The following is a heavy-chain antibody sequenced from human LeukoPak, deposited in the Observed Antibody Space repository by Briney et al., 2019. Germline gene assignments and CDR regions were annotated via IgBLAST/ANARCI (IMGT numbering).Heavy chain of an antibody. CDR2: INHSGST. Sequence: SETLSLTCAVYGGSFSGYYWSWIRQPPGKGLEWIGEINHSGSTNYNPSLKSRVTISIDTSKNQFSLKLTSVTAADTAVYYCARLLHDWFDSWGQGTLVTVSS. V-gene: IGHV4-34*01. D-gene: IGHD4-11*01. CDR3: ARLLHDWFDS. J-gene: IGHJ5*01. CDR1: GGSFSGYY.